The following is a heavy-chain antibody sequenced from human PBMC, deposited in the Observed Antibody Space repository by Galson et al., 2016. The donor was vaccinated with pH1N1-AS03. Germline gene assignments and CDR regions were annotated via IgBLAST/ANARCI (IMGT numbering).Heavy chain of an antibody. CDR3: ARRISVTGREFDS. V-gene: IGHV5-51*01. CDR2: MYPANFDT. J-gene: IGHJ5*01. D-gene: IGHD6-19*01. CDR1: AYTFANYW. Sequence: QSGAEVKKPGESLRISCKASAYTFANYWIVWVRQMPGKGLEWMGIMYPANFDTRYCPSFQGHVTISADTSINTAYLQWSSLRASDTAMYYCARRISVTGREFDSWGQGTLVTVSS.